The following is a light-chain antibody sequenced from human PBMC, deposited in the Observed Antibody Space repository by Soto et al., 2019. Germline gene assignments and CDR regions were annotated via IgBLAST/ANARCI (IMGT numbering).Light chain of an antibody. Sequence: EIVLTQSPGTLSLSPGGRATLSCRASQSVSSSYLAWFQQKPGQAPRLLIYGASSRATGIPDRFRGSGSGTDFTLTICRLEPEDFAVYYCQQYGSSQYTFGQGTKLEIK. V-gene: IGKV3-20*01. CDR1: QSVSSSY. CDR2: GAS. J-gene: IGKJ2*01. CDR3: QQYGSSQYT.